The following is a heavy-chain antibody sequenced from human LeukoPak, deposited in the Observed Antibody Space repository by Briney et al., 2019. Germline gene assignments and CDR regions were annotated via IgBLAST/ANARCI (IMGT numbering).Heavy chain of an antibody. Sequence: SETPSLTCSVFGGSVSSGSYYWSWIRQSPGKGLEWIGCIYYSGSANYNPSLRGRVAMSIDTSKNHFSLRLISVTAADTAIYYCARAPGIVGTTPFGNYWGRGTLVTVSS. CDR1: GGSVSSGSYY. CDR3: ARAPGIVGTTPFGNY. V-gene: IGHV4-61*03. CDR2: IYYSGSA. J-gene: IGHJ4*02. D-gene: IGHD1-26*01.